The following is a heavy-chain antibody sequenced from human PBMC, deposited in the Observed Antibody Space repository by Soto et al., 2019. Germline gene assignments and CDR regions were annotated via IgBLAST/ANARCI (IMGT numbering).Heavy chain of an antibody. CDR2: ISAYSGNT. CDR3: ARGRYGDY. CDR1: GYTFTTYG. Sequence: QVQLVQSGAEVKKPGASVKVSCKASGYTFTTYGISWVRQAPGQGLEWVGWISAYSGNTKYAQKLQGRVTVTTDTSPSTAYMEVRSLRSDDPAVYYCARGRYGDYWGQGTLVTTSS. V-gene: IGHV1-18*01. D-gene: IGHD4-17*01. J-gene: IGHJ4*02.